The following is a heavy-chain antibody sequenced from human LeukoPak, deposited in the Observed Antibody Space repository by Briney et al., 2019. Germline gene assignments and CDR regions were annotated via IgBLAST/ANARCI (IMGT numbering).Heavy chain of an antibody. CDR3: ARLGGYSGYFRAFDI. D-gene: IGHD5-12*01. CDR1: GYSFTSYW. CDR2: IYPGDSDT. J-gene: IGHJ3*02. V-gene: IGHV5-51*01. Sequence: GESLKISCKGSGYSFTSYWIGWVRQMPGKGLEWMGIIYPGDSDTRYSPSFQGQVTISADKSISTAYLQWSSLKASDTAMYYCARLGGYSGYFRAFDIWGQGTMVTVSS.